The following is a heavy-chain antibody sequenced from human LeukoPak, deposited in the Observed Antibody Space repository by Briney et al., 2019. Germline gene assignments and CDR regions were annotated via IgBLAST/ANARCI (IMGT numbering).Heavy chain of an antibody. Sequence: PSETLSLTCTVSGGSITTYYWSWIRQPPGKGLEWIGYIYHSGSTYYNPSLKSRVTISVDRSKNQFSLKLSSVTAADTAVYYCARVSMVRGVTRALDFDYWGQGTLVTVSS. CDR3: ARVSMVRGVTRALDFDY. V-gene: IGHV4-59*12. CDR1: GGSITTYY. J-gene: IGHJ4*02. CDR2: IYHSGST. D-gene: IGHD3-10*01.